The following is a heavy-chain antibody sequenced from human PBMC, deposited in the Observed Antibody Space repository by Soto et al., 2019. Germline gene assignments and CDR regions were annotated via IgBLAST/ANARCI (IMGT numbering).Heavy chain of an antibody. V-gene: IGHV4-4*07. D-gene: IGHD1-1*01. J-gene: IGHJ5*02. Sequence: SETLSLTCTVSGASISGFYWSWIRKSAGKGLEWIGRIYATGTTDYNPSPKSRVMMSVDTSKKQFSLKLRSVTAADTAVYYCVRDGTKTLRDWFDPCGQGISVTGSS. CDR2: IYATGTT. CDR1: GASISGFY. CDR3: VRDGTKTLRDWFDP.